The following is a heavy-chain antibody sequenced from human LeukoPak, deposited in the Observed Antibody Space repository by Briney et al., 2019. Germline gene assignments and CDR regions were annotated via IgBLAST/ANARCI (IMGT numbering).Heavy chain of an antibody. CDR2: IRYDGSNK. D-gene: IGHD6-19*01. CDR3: TRPSSGSGWYGYYYYYMDV. Sequence: PGGSLRLSCAASGFTFSSYGMHWVRQAPGKGLEWVAFIRYDGSNKYYADSVKGRFTISRDNSKNTLYLQMNSLKTEDTAVYYCTRPSSGSGWYGYYYYYMDVWGKGTTVTVSS. J-gene: IGHJ6*03. V-gene: IGHV3-30*02. CDR1: GFTFSSYG.